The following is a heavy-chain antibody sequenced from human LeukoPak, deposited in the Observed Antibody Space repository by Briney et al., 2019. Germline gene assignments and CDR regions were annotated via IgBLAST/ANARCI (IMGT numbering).Heavy chain of an antibody. J-gene: IGHJ6*03. D-gene: IGHD6-6*01. CDR2: IRYDGSNK. CDR1: GFTFSSYG. V-gene: IGHV3-30*02. CDR3: AKTSRPARPYYYYYYMDV. Sequence: PGGSLRLSCAASGFTFSSYGMHWVRQAPGKGLEWVAFIRYDGSNKYYADSVKGRFTISRDNSKNTLYLQMNSLRAEDTAVYYCAKTSRPARPYYYYYYMDVWGKGTTVTVSS.